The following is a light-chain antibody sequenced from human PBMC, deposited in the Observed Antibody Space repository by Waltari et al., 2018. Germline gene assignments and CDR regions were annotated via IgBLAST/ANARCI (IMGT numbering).Light chain of an antibody. CDR3: SSYVGSNIVV. Sequence: QSALTQPPSASGSPGQSVTIPCTGTSSDVGAYNYVSWYQQHPGKAPKLMIYEVSNLPSGVPARFSGSKAGNTSSLTVSGLQAEDEADYSCSSYVGSNIVVFGGGTKLTVL. CDR1: SSDVGAYNY. V-gene: IGLV2-8*01. CDR2: EVS. J-gene: IGLJ2*01.